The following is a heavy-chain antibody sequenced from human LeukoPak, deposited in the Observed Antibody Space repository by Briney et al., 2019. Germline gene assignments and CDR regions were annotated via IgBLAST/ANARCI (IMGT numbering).Heavy chain of an antibody. CDR3: VRGAAGSSPDY. Sequence: ASVKVSCKASGYSFRSYAINWVRQAPGQGLEWMGWISTNTGKPTFAQGFTGRLVFSLDTSVSTTFLQIENLKAEDTAVYYCVRGAAGSSPDYWGQGTLVTVSS. V-gene: IGHV7-4-1*01. D-gene: IGHD6-13*01. CDR2: ISTNTGKP. J-gene: IGHJ4*02. CDR1: GYSFRSYA.